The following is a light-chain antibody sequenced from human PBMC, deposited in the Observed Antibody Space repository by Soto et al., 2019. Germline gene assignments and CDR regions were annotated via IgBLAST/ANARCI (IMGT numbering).Light chain of an antibody. CDR3: NSYRDSSTFV. J-gene: IGLJ7*01. CDR1: SSDIGGYTY. V-gene: IGLV2-14*03. Sequence: QSVLTQPASVSGSPGQSITISCTGTSSDIGGYTYVSWYQQYPGKAPKLLIYDVSNRPSGVSNRFSGSKSGNTASLTISGLQAEDEADYYCNSYRDSSTFVFGSGTQLTVL. CDR2: DVS.